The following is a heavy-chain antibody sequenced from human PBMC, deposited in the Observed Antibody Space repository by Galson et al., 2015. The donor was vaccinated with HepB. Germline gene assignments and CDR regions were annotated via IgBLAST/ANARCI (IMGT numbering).Heavy chain of an antibody. CDR2: INGRGSTR. D-gene: IGHD3-16*01. CDR3: VTEGSWFGGDWFDP. V-gene: IGHV3-23*01. Sequence: SLRLSCAGSGFIFRHHAMAWIRRAPGKGLEWVSGINGRGSTRSYSDAVKGRFSISRDNSKDTVFLQMDNLRAEDTAVSYCVTEGSWFGGDWFDPWGQGALVTVS. J-gene: IGHJ5*02. CDR1: GFIFRHHA.